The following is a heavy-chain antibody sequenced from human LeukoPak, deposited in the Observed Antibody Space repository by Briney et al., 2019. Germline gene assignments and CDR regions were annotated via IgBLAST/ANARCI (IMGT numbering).Heavy chain of an antibody. Sequence: ASVKVSCKASGYTLTDYYMHWVRQAPGQGLEWMGRINPNSGGTNYAQKFQGRVTMTRDTSISTVYMELSRLRSDDTAVYYCARVRYYESSGYYEYWGQGTLVTVSS. D-gene: IGHD3-22*01. J-gene: IGHJ4*02. V-gene: IGHV1-2*06. CDR1: GYTLTDYY. CDR2: INPNSGGT. CDR3: ARVRYYESSGYYEY.